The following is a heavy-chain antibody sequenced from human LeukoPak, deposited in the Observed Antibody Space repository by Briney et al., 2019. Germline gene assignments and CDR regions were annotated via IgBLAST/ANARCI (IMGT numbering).Heavy chain of an antibody. CDR2: IYPDDSDT. Sequence: GASLKISCKGSGYSFTNYWIGWVRQMPGKGLEWMGIIYPDDSDTRYSPSFQGQVTISADKSISTAYLQWSSLKASDTAMYYCARRAVGAWAYFDYWGQGTLVTVSS. CDR3: ARRAVGAWAYFDY. V-gene: IGHV5-51*01. J-gene: IGHJ4*02. D-gene: IGHD1-26*01. CDR1: GYSFTNYW.